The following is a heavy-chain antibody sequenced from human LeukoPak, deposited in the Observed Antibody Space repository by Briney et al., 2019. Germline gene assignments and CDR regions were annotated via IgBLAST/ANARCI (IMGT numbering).Heavy chain of an antibody. CDR2: IKSKTDGGTT. D-gene: IGHD3-22*01. V-gene: IGHV3-15*01. J-gene: IGHJ4*02. CDR1: GFTFSDAW. CDR3: ARYYGDSGSQYYFDY. Sequence: PGGSLRLSCTASGFTFSDAWMSWVRQAPGKGLEWVGRIKSKTDGGTTDYAAPVKGRFTISRDDSKNTLYLQMNSPKIEDTAVYYCARYYGDSGSQYYFDYCGQGTLVTVSS.